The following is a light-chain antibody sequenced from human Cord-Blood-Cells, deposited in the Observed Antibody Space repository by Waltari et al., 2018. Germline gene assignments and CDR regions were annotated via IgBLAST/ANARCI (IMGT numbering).Light chain of an antibody. CDR1: SSNIGAGYH. V-gene: IGLV1-40*01. J-gene: IGLJ3*02. CDR3: QSYDSSLSVWV. Sequence: QSVLTQPPSVPVAPGQRVTIPCSESSSNIGAGYHCHRYQQLPGTAPKLLIYGNSNRPAGVPDRFSGSKSGTSASLAITGLQAEDEADYYCQSYDSSLSVWVFGGGTKLTVL. CDR2: GNS.